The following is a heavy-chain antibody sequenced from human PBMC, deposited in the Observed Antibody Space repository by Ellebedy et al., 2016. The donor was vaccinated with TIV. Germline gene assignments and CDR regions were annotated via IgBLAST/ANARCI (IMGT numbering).Heavy chain of an antibody. V-gene: IGHV1-8*01. CDR3: ARGDLYTASSFPDF. CDR1: GYTFTSYD. J-gene: IGHJ4*02. Sequence: ASVKVSCXASGYTFTSYDINWVRQATGQGLEWMGWMNPNSAKIGYAQKFQGRVTMTRNTAISTAYMELSSLRSEDTAVYYCARGDLYTASSFPDFWGQGALVTVSS. D-gene: IGHD6-6*01. CDR2: MNPNSAKI.